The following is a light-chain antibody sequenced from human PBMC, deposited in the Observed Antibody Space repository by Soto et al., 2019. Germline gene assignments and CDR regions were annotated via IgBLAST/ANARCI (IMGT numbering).Light chain of an antibody. CDR1: SSDVGGYNY. V-gene: IGLV2-14*01. CDR2: DVS. CDR3: SSYTSSSTLV. Sequence: QSALTQPASVSGSPGQSITISCTGTSSDVGGYNYVSWYQQHPGKAPKLMIYDVSNRPSGVSNLFSGSKSGNTASLTISGLQAEDEPDYYCSSYTSSSTLVFGTGTKLTVL. J-gene: IGLJ1*01.